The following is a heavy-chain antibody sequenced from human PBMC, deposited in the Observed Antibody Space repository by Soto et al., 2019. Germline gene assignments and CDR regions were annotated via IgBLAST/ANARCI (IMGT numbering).Heavy chain of an antibody. CDR1: GGSISSSSYY. D-gene: IGHD2-2*01. Sequence: SETLSLTCTVSGGSISSSSYYWGWIRQPPGKGLEWIGSIYYSGSTYYNPSLKSRVTISVDTSKNQFSLKLSSVTAADTAVYYCARRALYCSSTSCYFDYWGQGTLVTVSS. CDR3: ARRALYCSSTSCYFDY. V-gene: IGHV4-39*01. J-gene: IGHJ4*02. CDR2: IYYSGST.